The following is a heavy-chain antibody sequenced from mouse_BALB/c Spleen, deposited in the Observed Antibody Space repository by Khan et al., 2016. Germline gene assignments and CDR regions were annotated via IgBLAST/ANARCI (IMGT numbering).Heavy chain of an antibody. CDR1: GFNIKDTY. CDR2: IDPANGNT. V-gene: IGHV14-3*02. D-gene: IGHD1-1*01. CDR3: ASSYYGSSYYFDY. Sequence: VQLKLSGAELVKPGASVKLSCTASGFNIKDTYMHWVKQRPEQGLEWIGRIDPANGNTKYDPKFQGKATITADTSSNTAYLQLSSLTSEDTAVYYCASSYYGSSYYFDYWGQGTTLTVSS. J-gene: IGHJ2*01.